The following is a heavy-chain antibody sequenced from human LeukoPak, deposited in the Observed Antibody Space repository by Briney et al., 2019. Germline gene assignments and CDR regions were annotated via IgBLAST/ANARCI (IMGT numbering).Heavy chain of an antibody. CDR3: ARPSWGKGGLLDY. Sequence: SETLSLTCTVSGGSISSSSYYWGWIRQPPGKGLEWIGSIYYSGSTYYNPSLKSRVTISVDTSKNQFSLKLSSVTAADTAVYYCARPSWGKGGLLDYWGQGTLVTVSS. J-gene: IGHJ4*02. CDR2: IYYSGST. CDR1: GGSISSSSYY. V-gene: IGHV4-39*01. D-gene: IGHD5-12*01.